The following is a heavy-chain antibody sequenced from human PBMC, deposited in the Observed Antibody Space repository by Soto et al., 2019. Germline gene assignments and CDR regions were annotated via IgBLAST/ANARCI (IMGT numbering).Heavy chain of an antibody. J-gene: IGHJ6*02. D-gene: IGHD3-22*01. CDR1: GFTFSSSS. CDR3: ASNAITMIVGGMDV. Sequence: EVQLVESGGGLVQPGGSLRLSCAASGFTFSSSSMNWVRQAPGKGLEWVSYISSSSSTIYYADSVKGRFTISRDNAKNSLYLQMNSLRAEDTAVYYCASNAITMIVGGMDVWGQGTTVTLSS. CDR2: ISSSSSTI. V-gene: IGHV3-48*01.